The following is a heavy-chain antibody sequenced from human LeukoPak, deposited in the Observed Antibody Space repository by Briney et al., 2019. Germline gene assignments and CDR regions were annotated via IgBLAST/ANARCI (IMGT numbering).Heavy chain of an antibody. CDR1: GGSFSGYY. V-gene: IGHV4-34*01. D-gene: IGHD3-10*01. Sequence: SETLSLTCAVYGGSFSGYYWSWIRQPPGKGLEWIGEINHSGSTNYNPSLKSRVTISVDTSKNQFSLKLSSVTAADTAVYYCATQPGLITMVRGVIIDYYYYGMDVWGQGTTVTVSS. J-gene: IGHJ6*02. CDR3: ATQPGLITMVRGVIIDYYYYGMDV. CDR2: INHSGST.